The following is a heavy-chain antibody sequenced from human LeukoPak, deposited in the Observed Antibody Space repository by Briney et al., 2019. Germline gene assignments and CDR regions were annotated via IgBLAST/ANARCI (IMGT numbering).Heavy chain of an antibody. Sequence: GGSLRLSCATSGFPFSTYAMSWVRQAPGKGLEWVSVISGSGGDTYYADSVKGRFTISGDNSKNTVYLQMNSLRAEDTALYYCAKGGVYGDYYFDYWGQGTLVTVSS. J-gene: IGHJ4*02. V-gene: IGHV3-23*01. CDR2: ISGSGGDT. CDR1: GFPFSTYA. CDR3: AKGGVYGDYYFDY. D-gene: IGHD4-17*01.